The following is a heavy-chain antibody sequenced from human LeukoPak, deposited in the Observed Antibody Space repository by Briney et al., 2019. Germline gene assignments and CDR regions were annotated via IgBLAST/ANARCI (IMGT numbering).Heavy chain of an antibody. Sequence: SETLSLTCAVYGGSFSGYYWSWIRQPPGKGLEWIGEINHSGSTNYNPSLKSRVTISVDTSKNQFSLKLSSVTAADTAVYYCARGWDIVVVPAAIGDPFEYWGQGALVTVSS. CDR3: ARGWDIVVVPAAIGDPFEY. CDR2: INHSGST. CDR1: GGSFSGYY. D-gene: IGHD2-2*01. J-gene: IGHJ4*02. V-gene: IGHV4-34*01.